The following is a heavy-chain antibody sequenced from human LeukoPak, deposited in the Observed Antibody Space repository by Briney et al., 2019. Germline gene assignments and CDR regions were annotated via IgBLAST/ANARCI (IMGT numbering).Heavy chain of an antibody. D-gene: IGHD2-8*02. V-gene: IGHV4-39*07. CDR3: ARDTGSTPNFDY. CDR1: GGSISTSNYY. Sequence: SETLSLTCTVSGGSISTSNYYWGWIRQPPGKGLEWIGNIFYSGSTYYGPSLKSRVTISVDTSKNQFSLKLSSVTAADTAVYYCARDTGSTPNFDYWGQGTLVTVSS. J-gene: IGHJ4*02. CDR2: IFYSGST.